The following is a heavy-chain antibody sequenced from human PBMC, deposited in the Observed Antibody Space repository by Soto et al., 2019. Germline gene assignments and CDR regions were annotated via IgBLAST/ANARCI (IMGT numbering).Heavy chain of an antibody. Sequence: EVQLVESGGGLVQPGGSLRLSCAASCFTFSSIWMHWVRQAPGKGLLWVSRINTDGSSTSYAESVKGRFTRSRDNTKNTLYLQMNSLRAEDTAVYYWERDLPGGWGQGTMVTVSS. V-gene: IGHV3-74*01. J-gene: IGHJ3*01. CDR2: INTDGSST. CDR3: ERDLPGG. CDR1: CFTFSSIW.